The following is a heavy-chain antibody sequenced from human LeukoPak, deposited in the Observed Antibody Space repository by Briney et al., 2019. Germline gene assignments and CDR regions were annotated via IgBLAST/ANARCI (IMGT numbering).Heavy chain of an antibody. CDR2: ISYDGSNK. V-gene: IGHV3-30*04. D-gene: IGHD2-2*01. J-gene: IGHJ4*02. CDR3: AKSTAYQLLSMGYFDY. Sequence: QPGRSLRLSCAASGFTFSSYAMHWVRQAPGKGLEWVAVISYDGSNKYYADSVKGRFTISRDNSKNTLYLQMNSLRAEDTAVYYCAKSTAYQLLSMGYFDYWGQGTLVTVSS. CDR1: GFTFSSYA.